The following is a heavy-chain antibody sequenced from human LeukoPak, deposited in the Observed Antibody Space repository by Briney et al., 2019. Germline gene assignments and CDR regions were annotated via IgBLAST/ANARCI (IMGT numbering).Heavy chain of an antibody. V-gene: IGHV4-34*01. J-gene: IGHJ5*02. CDR1: GGSFSGYY. CDR3: ARDLVVPAAIVYNWFDP. D-gene: IGHD2-2*02. CDR2: INHSGST. Sequence: SETLSLTCAVYGGSFSGYYWSWIRQPPGKGLEWIGEINHSGSTNYNPSLKSRVTISVDTSKNQFSLKLSSVTAADTAVYYCARDLVVPAAIVYNWFDPWGQGTLVTVSS.